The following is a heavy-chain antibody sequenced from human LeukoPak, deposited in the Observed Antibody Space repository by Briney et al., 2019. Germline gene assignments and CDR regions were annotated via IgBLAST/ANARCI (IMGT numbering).Heavy chain of an antibody. V-gene: IGHV3-23*01. CDR1: GFPFSSYA. Sequence: GGSLRLSCGPSGFPFSSYAKRGVRQAPGRGLEGVSPISGSGGSTYYADSVKGRFTISRDNSKNTLYLQMNGLRAEDTAVYYCAKDSKMAAAGTRLGYWGQETLVTV. D-gene: IGHD6-13*01. CDR2: ISGSGGST. CDR3: AKDSKMAAAGTRLGY. J-gene: IGHJ4*02.